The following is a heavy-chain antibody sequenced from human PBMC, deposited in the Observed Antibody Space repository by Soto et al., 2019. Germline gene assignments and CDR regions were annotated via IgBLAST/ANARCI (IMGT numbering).Heavy chain of an antibody. V-gene: IGHV1-2*04. CDR1: GYTFTGYY. CDR3: ARDRSSNCSGGSCYLFFDY. D-gene: IGHD2-15*01. J-gene: IGHJ4*02. CDR2: INPNSGGT. Sequence: QVQLVQSGAEVKKPGASVKVSCKASGYTFTGYYMHWVRQAPGQGLEWMGWINPNSGGTNYAQKFQGWVTMTRDTPISTAYMELSRLRSDDTAVYYCARDRSSNCSGGSCYLFFDYWGQGTLVTVSS.